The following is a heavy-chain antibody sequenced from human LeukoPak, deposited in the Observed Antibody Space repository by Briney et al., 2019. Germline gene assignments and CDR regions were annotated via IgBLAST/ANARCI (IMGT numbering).Heavy chain of an antibody. J-gene: IGHJ5*02. Sequence: PSETLSLTCAVYGGSFSGYYWSWIRQPPGKGLEWIGEINHSGSTNYNPSLKSRVTISVDTSKNQFSLKLSSVTAADTAVYYCARRYSSGWYLPRPVGWFDPWGQGTLVTVSS. CDR3: ARRYSSGWYLPRPVGWFDP. D-gene: IGHD6-19*01. CDR2: INHSGST. CDR1: GGSFSGYY. V-gene: IGHV4-34*01.